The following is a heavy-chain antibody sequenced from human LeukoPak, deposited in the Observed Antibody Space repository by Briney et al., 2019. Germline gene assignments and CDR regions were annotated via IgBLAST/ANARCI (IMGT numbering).Heavy chain of an antibody. V-gene: IGHV4-4*07. CDR2: IYTSGST. Sequence: SETLSLTCTVSGGSISSYFWSWIRQPAGKGLEWIGRIYTSGSTNYNPSLKSRVTISVDTSKNQFSLKLSSVTAADTAVYYCARAPGYSSGWYENWFDPWGQGTLVTVSS. CDR3: ARAPGYSSGWYENWFDP. CDR1: GGSISSYF. D-gene: IGHD6-19*01. J-gene: IGHJ5*02.